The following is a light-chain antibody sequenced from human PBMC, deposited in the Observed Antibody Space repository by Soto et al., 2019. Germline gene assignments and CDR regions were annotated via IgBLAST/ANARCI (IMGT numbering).Light chain of an antibody. J-gene: IGLJ2*01. CDR1: SSDVGGYNY. Sequence: QSALTQPRSVSGSPGQSVTISCTGTSSDVGGYNYVSWYQQHPGKAPKVMIYDVSERPSGVPDRFSGSKSGNTASLTISGLQGEDEADYYCCSYAGTDTFIFGGGTQLTVL. CDR2: DVS. V-gene: IGLV2-11*01. CDR3: CSYAGTDTFI.